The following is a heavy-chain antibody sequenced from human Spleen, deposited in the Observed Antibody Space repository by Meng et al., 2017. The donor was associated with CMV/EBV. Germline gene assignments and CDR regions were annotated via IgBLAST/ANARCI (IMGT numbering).Heavy chain of an antibody. CDR3: ARDLVFTYGSGGARWYFDF. Sequence: ASVKVSCKAPGYSFSSHYVHWVRQDPGQGLDWMGIINPSEGTTTYARKFQGRVTLTSDTSTGTVYMELSSLKSEDTAVYYCARDLVFTYGSGGARWYFDFWGRGTLVTVSS. V-gene: IGHV1-46*01. CDR1: GYSFSSHY. CDR2: INPSEGTT. D-gene: IGHD6-19*01. J-gene: IGHJ2*01.